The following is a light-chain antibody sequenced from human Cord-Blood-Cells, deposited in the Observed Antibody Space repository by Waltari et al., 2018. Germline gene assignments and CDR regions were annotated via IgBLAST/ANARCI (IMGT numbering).Light chain of an antibody. V-gene: IGKV1-27*01. CDR2: AAS. J-gene: IGKJ1*01. CDR3: QKYNSAPWT. Sequence: DIQMTQSPSSLSASVGDRVTITCRASQGISNYLARYQQKPGKVPKLLIYAASTLPSGVPARFSGSGSGTDFTLTISSLQPEDVATYYCQKYNSAPWTFGQGTKVESK. CDR1: QGISNY.